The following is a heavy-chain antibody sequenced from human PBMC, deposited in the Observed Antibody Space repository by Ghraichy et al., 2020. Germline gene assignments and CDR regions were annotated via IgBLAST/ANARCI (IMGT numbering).Heavy chain of an antibody. D-gene: IGHD3-16*01. CDR3: ARSYGGGTFPFDY. Sequence: ESLNISCTVSGGSISSSSYYWGWIRQPPGKGLEWIGSIYYSGSTYYNPSLKSRVTISVDTSKNQFSLKLSSVTAADTAVYYCARSYGGGTFPFDYWGQGTLVTVSS. CDR2: IYYSGST. V-gene: IGHV4-39*01. CDR1: GGSISSSSYY. J-gene: IGHJ4*02.